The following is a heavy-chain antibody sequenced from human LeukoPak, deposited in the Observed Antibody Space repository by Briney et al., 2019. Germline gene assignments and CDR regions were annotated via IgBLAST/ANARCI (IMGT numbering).Heavy chain of an antibody. J-gene: IGHJ6*02. D-gene: IGHD1-1*01. CDR1: GFTFGDYA. CDR2: IRSKAYGGTT. CDR3: TRDAEPRKVGWNDDYYYGMDV. Sequence: SGGSLRLSCTASGFTFGDYAMSWVRQAPGKGLEWVGFIRSKAYGGTTEYAASVKGRFTISGDDSKSIAYLQMNSLKTEDTAVYYCTRDAEPRKVGWNDDYYYGMDVWGQGTTVTVSS. V-gene: IGHV3-49*04.